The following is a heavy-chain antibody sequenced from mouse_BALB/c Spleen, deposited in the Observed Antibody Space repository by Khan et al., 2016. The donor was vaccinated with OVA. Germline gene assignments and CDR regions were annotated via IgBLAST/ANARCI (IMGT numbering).Heavy chain of an antibody. V-gene: IGHV5-6-4*01. CDR2: ISRGGSYT. Sequence: EVELVESGGDLVRPGGSLKLSCAASGFSFSSYSMSWVRQTPEKRLEWVATISRGGSYTYSPESLKGRFTIPRDKSKNTLYMQMSSLTSEDTAVYYCARDRYYYGSNHDIDYWGQGTTLTVSS. J-gene: IGHJ2*01. D-gene: IGHD1-1*01. CDR3: ARDRYYYGSNHDIDY. CDR1: GFSFSSYS.